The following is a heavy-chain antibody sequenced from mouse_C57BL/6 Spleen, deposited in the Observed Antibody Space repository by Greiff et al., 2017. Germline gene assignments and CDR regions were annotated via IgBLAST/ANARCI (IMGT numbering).Heavy chain of an antibody. Sequence: EVQLQQSGPELVKPGASVKISCKASGYTFTDYYMNWVKQSHGKSLEWIGDINPNNGGTSSNQKFKGKATLPVEQSSSTAYMERRSLTSEDSAVYYCARRGITTVVEDYYFDYWGQGTTLTVSS. J-gene: IGHJ2*01. CDR2: INPNNGGT. V-gene: IGHV1-26*01. D-gene: IGHD1-1*01. CDR1: GYTFTDYY. CDR3: ARRGITTVVEDYYFDY.